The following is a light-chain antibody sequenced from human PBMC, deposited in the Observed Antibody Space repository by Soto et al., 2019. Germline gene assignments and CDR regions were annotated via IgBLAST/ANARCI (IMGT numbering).Light chain of an antibody. CDR2: DVS. J-gene: IGLJ2*01. Sequence: QPVLTQPASVSGSPGQSITISCTGTSSDVGGYNYVSWYQQYPGKAPKLMIYDVSNRPSGVSNRFSGSKSGNTASLTISGLQAEDEADYYCSSYTSSSTPHVVFGGGTKVTVL. CDR1: SSDVGGYNY. V-gene: IGLV2-14*01. CDR3: SSYTSSSTPHVV.